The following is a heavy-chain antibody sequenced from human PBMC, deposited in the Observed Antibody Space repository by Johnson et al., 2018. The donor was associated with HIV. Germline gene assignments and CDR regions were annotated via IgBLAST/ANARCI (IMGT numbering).Heavy chain of an antibody. V-gene: IGHV3-74*02. CDR1: GFTFSSYW. D-gene: IGHD6-19*01. J-gene: IGHJ3*02. Sequence: EQLVESGGGLVQPGGSLRLSCAASGFTFSSYWMHWVRQAPGKGLVWVSRINTDGSSTTYADSVKGRFTISRDNAKNTRYLQMNSLRAEDTAVNYCASRWRVSGWNGACDIWGQGTMVTVSS. CDR2: INTDGSST. CDR3: ASRWRVSGWNGACDI.